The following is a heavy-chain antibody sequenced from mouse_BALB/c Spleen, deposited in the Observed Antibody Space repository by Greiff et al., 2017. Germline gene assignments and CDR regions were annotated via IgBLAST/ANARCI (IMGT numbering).Heavy chain of an antibody. J-gene: IGHJ4*01. CDR1: GFSLTSYG. CDR3: ARGRGFPYAMDY. CDR2: IWSGGST. V-gene: IGHV2-4-1*01. D-gene: IGHD6-1*01. Sequence: QVQLKQSGPGLVQPSQSLSITCTVSGFSLTSYGVHWVRQSPGKGLEWLGVIWSGGSTDYNAAFISRLSISKDNSKSQVFFKMNSLQADDTAIYYCARGRGFPYAMDYWGQGTSVTVSS.